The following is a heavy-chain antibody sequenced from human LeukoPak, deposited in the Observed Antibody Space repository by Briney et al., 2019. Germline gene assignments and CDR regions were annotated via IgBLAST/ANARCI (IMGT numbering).Heavy chain of an antibody. CDR1: GGSISSGGYC. CDR3: ARTANYYDSSGYLLINWFDP. J-gene: IGHJ5*02. D-gene: IGHD3-22*01. V-gene: IGHV4-31*03. CDR2: IYYSGST. Sequence: SQTLSLTCTVSGGSISSGGYCWSWIRQHPGKGLEWIGYIYYSGSTYYNPSLKSRVTISVDMSKNQFSLKLSSVTAADTAVYYCARTANYYDSSGYLLINWFDPWGQGTLVTVSS.